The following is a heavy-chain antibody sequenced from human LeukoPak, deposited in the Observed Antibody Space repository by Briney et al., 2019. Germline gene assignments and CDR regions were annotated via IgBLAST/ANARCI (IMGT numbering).Heavy chain of an antibody. CDR3: ARESITIFGVGRGYYYMDV. D-gene: IGHD3-3*01. CDR1: GGSISTHY. CDR2: ISYSGST. Sequence: SETLSLTCTVSGGSISTHYWSWIRQPPGKGLEWIGYISYSGSTNYNPSLKSRVTISLDTSKHQFSLKLNSVTAADTAVYYCARESITIFGVGRGYYYMDVWGKGTTVTVSS. V-gene: IGHV4-59*11. J-gene: IGHJ6*03.